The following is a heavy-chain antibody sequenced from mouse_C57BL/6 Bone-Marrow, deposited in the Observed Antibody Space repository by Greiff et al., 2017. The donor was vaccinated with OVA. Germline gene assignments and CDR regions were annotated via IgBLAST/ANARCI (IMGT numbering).Heavy chain of an antibody. D-gene: IGHD2-10*02. V-gene: IGHV3-6*01. Sequence: EVKVEESGPGLVKPSQSLSLTCSVPGYSITSGYYWNWIRQFPGNKLEWMGYISYDGSNNYNPSLKNRISITRDTSKNQFFLKLNSVTTEDTATYYCARYGPYAMDYWGQGTSVTVSS. J-gene: IGHJ4*01. CDR2: ISYDGSN. CDR1: GYSITSGYY. CDR3: ARYGPYAMDY.